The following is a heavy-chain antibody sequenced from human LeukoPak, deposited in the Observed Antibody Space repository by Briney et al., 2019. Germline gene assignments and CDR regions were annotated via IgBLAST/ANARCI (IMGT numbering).Heavy chain of an antibody. CDR2: INPNSGGT. J-gene: IGHJ4*02. CDR1: GYTFTTYD. D-gene: IGHD6-19*01. Sequence: ASVKVSCKASGYTFTTYDINWVRQAPGQGLEWMGWINPNSGGTNYAQKFQGRVTMTRDTSISTAYMELSRLRSDDTAVYYCARSDSSGWHFDYWGQGTLVTVSS. CDR3: ARSDSSGWHFDY. V-gene: IGHV1-2*02.